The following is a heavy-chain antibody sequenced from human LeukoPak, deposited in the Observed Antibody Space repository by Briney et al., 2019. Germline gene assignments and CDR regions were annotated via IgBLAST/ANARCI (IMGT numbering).Heavy chain of an antibody. D-gene: IGHD3/OR15-3a*01. J-gene: IGHJ5*02. CDR1: GFTFSTYW. CDR2: IKEDGSEI. V-gene: IGHV3-7*01. Sequence: GGSLRLSCAASGFTFSTYWMSWVRQAPGKGLEWVANIKEDGSEIYYLDSVKGRFTISRDNAKNSLYLQMNSLRAEDTAVYYCARDREASDDFNWFDPWGQGTLVTVSS. CDR3: ARDREASDDFNWFDP.